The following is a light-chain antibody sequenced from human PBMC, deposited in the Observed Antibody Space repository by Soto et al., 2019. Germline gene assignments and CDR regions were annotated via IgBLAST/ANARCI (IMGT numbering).Light chain of an antibody. CDR2: GAS. CDR1: QSVSSSY. CDR3: QQYQNLWT. J-gene: IGKJ1*01. Sequence: EIVLTQSPGTLSLSPGERATLSCRASQSVSSSYLAWYQQKPGQAPRLLIYGASTRATGIPARFSGSGSGTEFTLTIGSLQSEDSAVYYCQQYQNLWTFGQGTKVDNK. V-gene: IGKV3D-7*01.